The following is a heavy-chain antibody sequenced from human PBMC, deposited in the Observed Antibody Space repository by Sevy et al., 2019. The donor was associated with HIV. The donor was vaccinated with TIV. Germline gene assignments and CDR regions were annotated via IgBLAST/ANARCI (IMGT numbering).Heavy chain of an antibody. Sequence: GGSLRLSCAASGFSFSNYAMNWVRQAPGKGLEWVSAISGTSSITSYYAHSVKGRITISRDNSKNTLYLQMNSLRAEDTAIYYCAKDHIAVVGDAFDVWGQGTKVIVSS. D-gene: IGHD2-21*01. CDR1: GFSFSNYA. CDR2: ISGTSSITS. V-gene: IGHV3-23*01. J-gene: IGHJ3*01. CDR3: AKDHIAVVGDAFDV.